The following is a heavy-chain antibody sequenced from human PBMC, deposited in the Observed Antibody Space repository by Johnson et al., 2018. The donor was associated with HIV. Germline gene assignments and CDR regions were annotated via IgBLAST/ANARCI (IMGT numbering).Heavy chain of an antibody. CDR1: GFTFSSYA. Sequence: VQLVESGGGVVQPARSLRLSCAASGFTFSSYAMHWVRQAPGKGLEWVANIKQDGSEKYYVDSVKGRFTISRDNAKNFVHLQMNSLRADDTALYYCAKDNVVGALTIWGNRAFDSWGQGTMVTVSS. CDR3: AKDNVVGALTIWGNRAFDS. D-gene: IGHD1-26*01. J-gene: IGHJ3*01. V-gene: IGHV3-7*03. CDR2: IKQDGSEK.